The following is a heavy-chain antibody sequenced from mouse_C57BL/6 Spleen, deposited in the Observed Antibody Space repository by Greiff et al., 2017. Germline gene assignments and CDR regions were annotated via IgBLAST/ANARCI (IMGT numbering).Heavy chain of an antibody. CDR2: IDPENGDT. Sequence: VQLQQSGAELVRPGASVKLSCTASGFNIKDDYMHWVKQRPEQGLEWIGWIDPENGDTEYASKFQGKATITADTSSNTAYLQLSSLTSEDTAVDYCTTPADYYGSSFDYWGQGTTLTVSS. D-gene: IGHD1-1*01. J-gene: IGHJ2*01. CDR3: TTPADYYGSSFDY. V-gene: IGHV14-4*01. CDR1: GFNIKDDY.